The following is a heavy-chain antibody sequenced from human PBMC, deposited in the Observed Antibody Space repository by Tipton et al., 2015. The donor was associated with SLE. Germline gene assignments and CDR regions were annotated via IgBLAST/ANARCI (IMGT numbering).Heavy chain of an antibody. CDR1: GGPFSGYY. D-gene: IGHD3-10*01. J-gene: IGHJ5*02. CDR3: ARRGSGYYASGRRWFDP. CDR2: INHSGST. V-gene: IGHV4-34*01. Sequence: TLSLTCAVYGGPFSGYYWSWIRQSPGKGLEWIGEINHSGSTNYNPSLKSRVTTSVDTSKNQFSLKLSSVTAADTAVYYCARRGSGYYASGRRWFDPWGQGTLVTVSS.